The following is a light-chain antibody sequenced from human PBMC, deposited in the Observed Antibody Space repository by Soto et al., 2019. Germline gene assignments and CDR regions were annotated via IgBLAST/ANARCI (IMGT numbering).Light chain of an antibody. Sequence: QSVLTQAASVSGSPGQSITISCPGTSSDVGTYKFVSWYQQLPGKAPKLIIYEVNKRPSGISSRFSGSKSGNTASLTISGLQAEDEADYYCCSFGTDNTWVFGGGTKLTVL. CDR1: SSDVGTYKF. CDR2: EVN. J-gene: IGLJ3*02. V-gene: IGLV2-23*02. CDR3: CSFGTDNTWV.